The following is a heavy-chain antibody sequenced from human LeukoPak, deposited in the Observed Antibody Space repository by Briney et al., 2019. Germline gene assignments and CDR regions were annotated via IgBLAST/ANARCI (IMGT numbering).Heavy chain of an antibody. V-gene: IGHV1-18*01. CDR2: VSAYSGNT. CDR1: GYTFTNYA. CDR3: AREGRLMSDTTVHP. D-gene: IGHD2/OR15-2a*01. J-gene: IGHJ5*02. Sequence: ASVKVSCKASGYTFTNYAVSWLRQAPGQTLEWMGWVSAYSGNTNYAQNFHDRLTMTTDTSTSTAYMELRSLTSEDTAVYYCAREGRLMSDTTVHPWRQGTLVTVSP.